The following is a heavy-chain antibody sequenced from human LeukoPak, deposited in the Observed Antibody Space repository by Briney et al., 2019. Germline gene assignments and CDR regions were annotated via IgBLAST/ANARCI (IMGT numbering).Heavy chain of an antibody. Sequence: ASVKVSCKASGYTFTSYAMHWVRQAPGQRLEWMGWINAGNGNTKYSQKFQGRVTITRDTSASTAHMELSSLRSEDTAVYYCARDDTFYGDYDYWGQGTLVTVSS. V-gene: IGHV1-3*01. J-gene: IGHJ4*02. CDR3: ARDDTFYGDYDY. D-gene: IGHD4-17*01. CDR1: GYTFTSYA. CDR2: INAGNGNT.